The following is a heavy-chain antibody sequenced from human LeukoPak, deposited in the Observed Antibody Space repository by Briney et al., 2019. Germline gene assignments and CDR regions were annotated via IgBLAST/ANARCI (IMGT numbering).Heavy chain of an antibody. Sequence: PSETLSLTCTVSGGSISSYYWSWIRQPPGKGLEWIGYIYYSGSTNYNPSLKSRVTISVDTSKNQFSLELSSVTAADTAVYYCAGDSRGATLYYYYYMDVWGKGTTVTVSS. CDR1: GGSISSYY. CDR2: IYYSGST. D-gene: IGHD1-26*01. CDR3: AGDSRGATLYYYYYMDV. J-gene: IGHJ6*03. V-gene: IGHV4-59*01.